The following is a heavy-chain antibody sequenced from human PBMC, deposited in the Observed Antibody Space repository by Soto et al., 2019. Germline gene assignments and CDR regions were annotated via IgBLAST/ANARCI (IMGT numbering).Heavy chain of an antibody. CDR3: ARDTAFINSGFFDA. D-gene: IGHD1-26*01. CDR2: ISDSGSSI. CDR1: GFTFSDYY. J-gene: IGHJ5*02. Sequence: QVQLVESGGGLVKLGGSLSLSCAASGFTFSDYYMNWIRQAQGKGREWVAYISDSGSSIFYADSVKGRFTISRDSARKSLYLHMNSLRVEDTAVYYCARDTAFINSGFFDAWGQGTLVTVSS. V-gene: IGHV3-11*01.